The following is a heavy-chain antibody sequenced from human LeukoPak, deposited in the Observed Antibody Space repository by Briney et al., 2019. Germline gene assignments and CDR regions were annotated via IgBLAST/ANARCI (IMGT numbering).Heavy chain of an antibody. J-gene: IGHJ4*02. CDR2: IRQDGSEK. Sequence: GGSLRLACAASGFTFSSYSMNWVRQAPGKGLEWVANIRQDGSEKYYVDSVRGRFTISRDNAKNSMYLQMDSLRAEDTAVYYCARDGAAAGFDYWGQGTLVTVSS. CDR3: ARDGAAAGFDY. CDR1: GFTFSSYS. D-gene: IGHD6-13*01. V-gene: IGHV3-7*01.